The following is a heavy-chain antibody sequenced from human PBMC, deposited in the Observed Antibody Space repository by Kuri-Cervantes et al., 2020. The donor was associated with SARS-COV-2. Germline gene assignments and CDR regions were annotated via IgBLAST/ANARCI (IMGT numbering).Heavy chain of an antibody. CDR2: ISYDVSNK. CDR3: ARDPESIGLYAGDAFDI. V-gene: IGHV3-30*03. J-gene: IGHJ3*02. D-gene: IGHD6-19*01. CDR1: GFTFSSHG. Sequence: GESLKISCAASGFTFSSHGMHWVRQAPGKGLEWVAVISYDVSNKYYADSVKGRFTIPRDNSKNTLYLQMNSLRAEDTAVYYCARDPESIGLYAGDAFDIWGQGTMVTVSS.